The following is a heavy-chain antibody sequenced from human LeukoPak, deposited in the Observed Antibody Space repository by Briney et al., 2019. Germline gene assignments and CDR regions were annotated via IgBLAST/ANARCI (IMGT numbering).Heavy chain of an antibody. CDR1: GFTFSGYD. Sequence: PGGSLRLSCAASGFTFSGYDMSWVRQAPGKGLEWVAAINGNGGSTDYADSVKGRCTISRDNNKNSLFLQMNSLRTEDTALYYCAKFYGSGTYYNNYFDFWGQGTLVTVSS. D-gene: IGHD3-10*01. CDR3: AKFYGSGTYYNNYFDF. CDR2: INGNGGST. J-gene: IGHJ4*02. V-gene: IGHV3-43*02.